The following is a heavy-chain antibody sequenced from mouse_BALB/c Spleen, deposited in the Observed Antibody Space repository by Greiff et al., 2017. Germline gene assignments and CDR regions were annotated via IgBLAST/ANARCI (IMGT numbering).Heavy chain of an antibody. CDR3: ATEAYYRFDF. Sequence: EVQVVESGGGLVKPGGSLKLSCDASGFTFSSYAMSWVRQTPEKRLEWVASISSGGIIYYPDSVKDRFTISRDNARKILYLQMSSLRSEDTAMYYCATEAYYRFDFWGQGTTLTVSS. V-gene: IGHV5-6-5*01. D-gene: IGHD2-14*01. J-gene: IGHJ2*01. CDR2: ISSGGII. CDR1: GFTFSSYA.